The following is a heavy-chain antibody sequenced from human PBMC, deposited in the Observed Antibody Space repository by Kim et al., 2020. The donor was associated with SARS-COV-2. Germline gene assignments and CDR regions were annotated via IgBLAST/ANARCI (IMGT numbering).Heavy chain of an antibody. Sequence: GESLKISCKGSGYIFSSYWIGWVRQMPGKGLEWMGIVYPGDSDTRYSPSFQGQVTISADKSISTAYLQWSSLKASDTAMYYCARRSYHSSGYYYFDYWGQGPLGTVSS. J-gene: IGHJ4*02. CDR3: ARRSYHSSGYYYFDY. CDR1: GYIFSSYW. V-gene: IGHV5-51*01. CDR2: VYPGDSDT. D-gene: IGHD3-22*01.